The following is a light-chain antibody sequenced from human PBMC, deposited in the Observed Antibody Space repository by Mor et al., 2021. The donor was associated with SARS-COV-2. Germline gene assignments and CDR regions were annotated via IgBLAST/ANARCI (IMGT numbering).Light chain of an antibody. CDR2: DVS. CDR3: NSRDSSGYPVI. Sequence: IYDVSKRPSWVPDRFSGSKSGNTASLTITASQAEDEADYYCNSRDSSGYPVIFGGGTKLTVL. J-gene: IGLJ2*01. V-gene: IGLV3-19*01.